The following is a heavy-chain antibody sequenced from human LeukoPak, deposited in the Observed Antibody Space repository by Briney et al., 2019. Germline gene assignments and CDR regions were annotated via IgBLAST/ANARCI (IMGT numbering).Heavy chain of an antibody. CDR2: ISYDGSNK. D-gene: IGHD2-8*01. V-gene: IGHV3-30*04. Sequence: GGSLRLSCAASGFTFSSYAMHWVRQAPGKGLEWVAVISYDGSNKYYADSVKGRFTISRDNSKKTLYLQMNSLRAEDTAVYYCAREDFSSQDGVFDYWGQGTLVTVSS. J-gene: IGHJ4*02. CDR3: AREDFSSQDGVFDY. CDR1: GFTFSSYA.